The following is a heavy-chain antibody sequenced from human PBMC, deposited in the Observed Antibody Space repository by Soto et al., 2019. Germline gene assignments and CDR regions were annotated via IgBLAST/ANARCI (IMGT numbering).Heavy chain of an antibody. V-gene: IGHV4-61*01. CDR1: GVSVTTDYYF. CDR2: IYYTGST. J-gene: IGHJ4*02. D-gene: IGHD3-9*01. CDR3: ARDTSMAPRVLMY. Sequence: QVQLQESGPGLVKPSETLSLACTVSGVSVTTDYYFWSWIRQPPGKGLEWIGSIYYTGSTKYNTSLSGRVTISVDTSKTQFSLRLNSVTAADTAVYYCARDTSMAPRVLMYWGQGTLVTVSS.